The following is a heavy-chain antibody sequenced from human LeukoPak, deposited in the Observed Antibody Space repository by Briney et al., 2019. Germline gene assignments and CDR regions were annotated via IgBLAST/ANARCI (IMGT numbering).Heavy chain of an antibody. J-gene: IGHJ6*02. CDR2: INPSGST. V-gene: IGHV4-34*01. Sequence: PSETLSLTCAVYGGSFSGYYWSWIRQPPGKGLEWIGEINPSGSTNYNPSLKSRVTISVGTSKNQFSLKLSSVTAADTAVYYCARARDCSSTSCYRDYYYGMDVWGQGTTVTVSS. CDR1: GGSFSGYY. CDR3: ARARDCSSTSCYRDYYYGMDV. D-gene: IGHD2-2*01.